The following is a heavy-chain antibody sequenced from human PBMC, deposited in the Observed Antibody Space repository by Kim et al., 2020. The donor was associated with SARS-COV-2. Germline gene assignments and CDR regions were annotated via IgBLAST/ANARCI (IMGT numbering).Heavy chain of an antibody. D-gene: IGHD6-13*01. CDR1: GFTFSSYA. V-gene: IGHV3-23*01. CDR2: VTGSGGNT. Sequence: GGSLRLSCAASGFTFSSYAMSWVRQAPGKGLEWVSGVTGSGGNTYYADSVKGRFTISRDNSKNTLYLQMNSLRAEDTAVYFCVKATESIAAAGTLDYWGQGTLVTVSS. J-gene: IGHJ4*02. CDR3: VKATESIAAAGTLDY.